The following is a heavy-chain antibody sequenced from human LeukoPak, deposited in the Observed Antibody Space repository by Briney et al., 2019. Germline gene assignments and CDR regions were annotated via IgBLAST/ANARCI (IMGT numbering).Heavy chain of an antibody. CDR3: ARVGVAGFDY. J-gene: IGHJ4*02. D-gene: IGHD6-19*01. CDR2: ISYDGSNI. Sequence: GGSLRLSCAASGFTFISYAMHWVRQAPGKGLEWVALISYDGSNIYFADSVKGRFTISRDNAKNSLYLQMNSLRAEDTAVYYCARVGVAGFDYWGQGTLVTVSS. CDR1: GFTFISYA. V-gene: IGHV3-30*04.